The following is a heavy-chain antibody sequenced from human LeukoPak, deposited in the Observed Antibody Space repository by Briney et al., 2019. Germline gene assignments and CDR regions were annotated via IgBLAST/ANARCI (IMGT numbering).Heavy chain of an antibody. V-gene: IGHV3-64*01. CDR2: INSNGGST. Sequence: PGGSLRLSCAASGFTFSSYAMHWVRQAPGKGLEYVSSINSNGGSTYYANSVKGRFTISRDNSKNTLYLQMGSLRAEDMAVYYCARATVTVAFEYWGQGNLVTVSS. J-gene: IGHJ4*02. D-gene: IGHD4-17*01. CDR3: ARATVTVAFEY. CDR1: GFTFSSYA.